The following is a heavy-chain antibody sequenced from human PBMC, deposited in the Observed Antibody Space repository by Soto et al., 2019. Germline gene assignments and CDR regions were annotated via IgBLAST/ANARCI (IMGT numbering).Heavy chain of an antibody. D-gene: IGHD3-16*01. Sequence: SETLSLTCTVSGGSISSSSYYWGWIRQPPGKGLEWIGSIYYSGSTYYNPSLKSRVTISVDTSKNQFSLKLSSVTAADTAVYYCARHWGGDGYNYFDYWGQGTLVTVSS. CDR2: IYYSGST. J-gene: IGHJ4*02. CDR3: ARHWGGDGYNYFDY. CDR1: GGSISSSSYY. V-gene: IGHV4-39*01.